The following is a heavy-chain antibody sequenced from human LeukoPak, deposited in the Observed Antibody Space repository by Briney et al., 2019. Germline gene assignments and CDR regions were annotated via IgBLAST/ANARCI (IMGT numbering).Heavy chain of an antibody. D-gene: IGHD1-26*01. CDR2: IYHSGST. CDR3: AREWELNGVWFDP. CDR1: CGSISSGGYS. J-gene: IGHJ5*02. Sequence: SATLSLTCAVSCGSISSGGYSWSWIRQPPGKGLEWIGYIYHSGSTYYNPSLKSRVTISVDRSKNQFSLKLSSVTAADTAVYYCAREWELNGVWFDPWGQGTLVTVSS. V-gene: IGHV4-30-2*01.